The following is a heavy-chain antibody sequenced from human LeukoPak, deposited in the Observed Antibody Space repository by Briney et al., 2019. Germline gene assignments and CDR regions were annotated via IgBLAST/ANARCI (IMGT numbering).Heavy chain of an antibody. CDR1: GGSISSSSYY. CDR2: IYYSGST. CDR3: ARSSADRQAEHERTFEKDTITMMAGDYYFDY. D-gene: IGHD3-22*01. V-gene: IGHV4-39*01. Sequence: SETLPLTCTVSGGSISSSSYYWGWIRQPPGKGLEWIGSIYYSGSTYYNPSLKSRVTISVDTSKNQFSLKLSSVTAADTAVYYCARSSADRQAEHERTFEKDTITMMAGDYYFDYWGQGTLVTVSS. J-gene: IGHJ4*02.